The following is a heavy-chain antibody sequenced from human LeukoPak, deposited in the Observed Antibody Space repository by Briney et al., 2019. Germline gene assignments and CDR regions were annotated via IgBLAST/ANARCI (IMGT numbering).Heavy chain of an antibody. CDR1: GFSLGTRGGG. V-gene: IGHV2-5*01. J-gene: IGHJ4*02. D-gene: IGHD3-22*01. Sequence: SGPTLVKPTQTLTLTCTFSGFSLGTRGGGVGGIRQPPGKALEWVSLIYWNDDKHYSPARKSRRTSTKESSKTQVDVTMTNMAPADTATYYCAHHPYYDGSGYYFDYWGQGTLVTVSS. CDR3: AHHPYYDGSGYYFDY. CDR2: IYWNDDK.